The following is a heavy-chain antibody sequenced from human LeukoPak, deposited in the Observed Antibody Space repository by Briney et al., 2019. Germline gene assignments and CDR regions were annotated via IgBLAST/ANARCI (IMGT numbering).Heavy chain of an antibody. Sequence: QPGGSLRLSCAASGFTFSSYWMHWVRQAPGKGLVWVSRINSDGSSTTYADSVKGRFTISRDNAKNTLYLQMNSLRAEDTAVYYCARVVYDILTGYPPEYYFDYWGQGTLVTVSS. CDR2: INSDGSST. D-gene: IGHD3-9*01. V-gene: IGHV3-74*01. CDR1: GFTFSSYW. CDR3: ARVVYDILTGYPPEYYFDY. J-gene: IGHJ4*02.